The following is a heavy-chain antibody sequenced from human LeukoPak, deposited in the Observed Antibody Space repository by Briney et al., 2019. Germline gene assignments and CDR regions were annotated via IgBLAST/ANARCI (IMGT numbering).Heavy chain of an antibody. J-gene: IGHJ3*02. D-gene: IGHD3-22*01. CDR3: ARVNYYDSRGYGAFDI. CDR2: IYYSGST. CDR1: SGSISSYY. V-gene: IGHV4-59*01. Sequence: SETLSLTCTVSSGSISSYYWSWIRQPPGKGLEWIGYIYYSGSTNYNPSLKSRVTISVDTSKNQFSLKLSSVTAADTAVYYCARVNYYDSRGYGAFDIWGQGTMVTVSS.